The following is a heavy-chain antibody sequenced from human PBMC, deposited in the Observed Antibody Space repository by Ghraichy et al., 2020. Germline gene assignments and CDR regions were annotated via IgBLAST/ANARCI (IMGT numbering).Heavy chain of an antibody. CDR2: IYYSGST. Sequence: SETLSLTCTVSGGSISSYYWSWIRQPPGKGLEWIGYIYYSGSTNYNPSLKSRVTISVDTSKNQFSLKLSSVTAADTAVYYCARDGIGKSYYYGMDVWGQGTTVTVSS. CDR3: ARDGIGKSYYYGMDV. CDR1: GGSISSYY. V-gene: IGHV4-59*01. D-gene: IGHD1-26*01. J-gene: IGHJ6*02.